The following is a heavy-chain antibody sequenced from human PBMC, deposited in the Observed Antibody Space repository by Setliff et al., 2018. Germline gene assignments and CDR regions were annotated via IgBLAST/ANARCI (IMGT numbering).Heavy chain of an antibody. CDR1: GYSFTDYW. D-gene: IGHD2-21*01. Sequence: GESLKISCKGSGYSFTDYWIAWVRQTPGKGLEWMGTIYPGNADTRYSPSFQGQVTISTXXSINTAXLXXXXXXXXXXAXYYCARRGERFFNWFDPWGQGTLVTVSS. CDR3: ARRGERFFNWFDP. V-gene: IGHV5-51*01. CDR2: IYPGNADT. J-gene: IGHJ5*02.